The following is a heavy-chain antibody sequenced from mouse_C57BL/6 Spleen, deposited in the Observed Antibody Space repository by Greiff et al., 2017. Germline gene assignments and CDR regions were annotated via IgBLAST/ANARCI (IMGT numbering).Heavy chain of an antibody. CDR2: IDPSDSET. CDR1: GYTFTSYW. V-gene: IGHV1-52*01. Sequence: QVQLQQSGAELVRPGSSVKLSCKASGYTFTSYWMHWVKQRPIQGLEWIGNIDPSDSETYYNQKFKDKATLTVDKSSSTAYMQLSSLTSEDSAVWYCARCCSAMDYWGQGTSVTVSS. J-gene: IGHJ4*01. CDR3: ARCCSAMDY.